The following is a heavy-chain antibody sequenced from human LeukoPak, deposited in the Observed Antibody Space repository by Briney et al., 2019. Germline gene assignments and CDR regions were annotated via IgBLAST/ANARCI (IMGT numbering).Heavy chain of an antibody. J-gene: IGHJ4*02. CDR3: ARVNYGSATKEDY. CDR1: GGSISSGGYY. Sequence: MTSQTLSLTCTVSGGSISSGGYYWSWIRQHPGKGLEWIGYIYYSGSAYYNPSLKSRVTISVDTSENQFSLKLSSVTAADTAVYYCARVNYGSATKEDYWGQGTLVTVSS. D-gene: IGHD3-10*01. V-gene: IGHV4-31*03. CDR2: IYYSGSA.